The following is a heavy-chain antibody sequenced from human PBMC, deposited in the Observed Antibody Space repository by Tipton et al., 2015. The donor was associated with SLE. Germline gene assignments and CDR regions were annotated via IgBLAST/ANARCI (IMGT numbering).Heavy chain of an antibody. CDR3: ARDLVRGVSGGY. Sequence: TLSLTCTVSSGSVSSGSYYWSWIRQPPGKGLEWIGYIYYSGATNFNPSLKSRVTISVDKSKNQFSLKLSSVTAADTAVYYCARDLVRGVSGGYWGQGTLVTVSS. V-gene: IGHV4-61*01. CDR2: IYYSGAT. D-gene: IGHD3-10*01. J-gene: IGHJ4*02. CDR1: SGSVSSGSYY.